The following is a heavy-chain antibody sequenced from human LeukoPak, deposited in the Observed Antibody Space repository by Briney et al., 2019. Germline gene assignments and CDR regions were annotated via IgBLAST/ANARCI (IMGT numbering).Heavy chain of an antibody. CDR3: ARKRFYSDSSGYPAQIAFDY. Sequence: PSETLSLTCAVSGGSISSSNWWSWVRQPPGKGLEWIGEIYHSGSTNYNPSLKSRVTISVDKSENQFSLKLSSVTAADTAVYYCARKRFYSDSSGYPAQIAFDYWGQGTLVTVSS. D-gene: IGHD3-22*01. CDR1: GGSISSSNW. CDR2: IYHSGST. J-gene: IGHJ4*02. V-gene: IGHV4-4*02.